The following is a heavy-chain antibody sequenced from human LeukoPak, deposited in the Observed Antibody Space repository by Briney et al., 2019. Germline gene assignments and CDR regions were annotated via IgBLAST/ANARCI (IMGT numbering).Heavy chain of an antibody. V-gene: IGHV3-23*01. J-gene: IGHJ3*02. CDR3: AKGVAITFGGGFFFDM. Sequence: QPGGSLRLSCAASGFTFSSYGMSWARQDPGKGLEWVSNISSSGTYYADTVKGRFTISRDNSKNTLYLQMNTLRAEDTAAYYCAKGVAITFGGGFFFDMWGQATMVTVSS. CDR1: GFTFSSYG. CDR2: ISSSGT. D-gene: IGHD3-16*01.